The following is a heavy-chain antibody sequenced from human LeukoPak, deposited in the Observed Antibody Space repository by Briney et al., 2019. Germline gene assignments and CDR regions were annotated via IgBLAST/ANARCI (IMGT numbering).Heavy chain of an antibody. D-gene: IGHD2-15*01. CDR2: IYPGDSHI. CDR1: GYSFTTYW. Sequence: GESLKISCQGSGYSFTTYWIAWVRQIPGRGREWMGIIYPGDSHIRYSPSFEGQVTISADKSIGTAYLQWSSLKASDTAMYYCARLAFSYCSGGACSRFDYWGHGTLVTVSS. J-gene: IGHJ4*01. V-gene: IGHV5-51*01. CDR3: ARLAFSYCSGGACSRFDY.